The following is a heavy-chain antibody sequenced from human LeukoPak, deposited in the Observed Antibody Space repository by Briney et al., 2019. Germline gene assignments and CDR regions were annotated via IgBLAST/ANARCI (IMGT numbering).Heavy chain of an antibody. J-gene: IGHJ5*01. D-gene: IGHD4/OR15-4a*01. CDR1: GGSITTGPKY. Sequence: SETLSLTCTVSGGSITTGPKYWGWIRQSPGQGLEWLVSLSYTGTTYYNPSLARRVTISPYTSKNQFSLILTSVTAADTAFYYCARDVGKYGAHNGRYNGFYAWGHGTLVT. V-gene: IGHV4-39*07. CDR2: LSYTGTT. CDR3: ARDVGKYGAHNGRYNGFYA.